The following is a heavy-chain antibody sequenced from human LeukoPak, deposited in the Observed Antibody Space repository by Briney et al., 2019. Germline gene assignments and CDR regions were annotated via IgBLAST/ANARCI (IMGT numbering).Heavy chain of an antibody. CDR3: ARGALDCTNGVCYFDY. V-gene: IGHV4-39*07. Sequence: SETLSLTCTVSGGSISSSNFYWSWIRQPPGKGLEWIGEINHSGSTNYNPSLKSRVTISVDTSKNQFSLKLSSVTAADTAVYYCARGALDCTNGVCYFDYWGQGTLVTVSS. CDR1: GGSISSSNFY. D-gene: IGHD2-8*01. J-gene: IGHJ4*02. CDR2: INHSGST.